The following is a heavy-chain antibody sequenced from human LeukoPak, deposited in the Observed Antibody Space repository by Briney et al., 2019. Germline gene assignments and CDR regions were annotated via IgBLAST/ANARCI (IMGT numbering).Heavy chain of an antibody. CDR1: GYTFTGYY. CDR2: INPNSGGT. CDR3: AREHSSSSGKVFDY. D-gene: IGHD6-6*01. Sequence: ASVKVSCKASGYTFTGYYIHWVRQAPGQGLEWMGWINPNSGGTNYAQNFQGRVTMTRDTSISTAYMELSRLRSDDTAMYYCAREHSSSSGKVFDYSGQGTLVTVSS. J-gene: IGHJ4*02. V-gene: IGHV1-2*02.